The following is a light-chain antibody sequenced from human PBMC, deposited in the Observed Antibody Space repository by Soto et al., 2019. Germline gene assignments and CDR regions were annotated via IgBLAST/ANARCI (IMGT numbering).Light chain of an antibody. Sequence: DIQMTQSPSSLSASVGDRVTITCQASHDITSFLNWYQHKPGRAPKLLIYDASILEAGVPTRFSGSGSWTHFTFTISSLQPEDVATYYCQHCDYLPIFGPGTTVDFQ. CDR3: QHCDYLPI. CDR1: HDITSF. CDR2: DAS. J-gene: IGKJ3*01. V-gene: IGKV1-33*01.